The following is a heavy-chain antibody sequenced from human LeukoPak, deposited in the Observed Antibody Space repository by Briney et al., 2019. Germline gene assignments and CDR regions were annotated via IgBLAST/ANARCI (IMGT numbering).Heavy chain of an antibody. CDR3: ARGPSGYHNT. J-gene: IGHJ4*02. Sequence: GGSLRLSCAASGFTFSSHWMSWVRQAPGKGLEWVANIKKDGSEKYYVDAVKGRFTISRDNARTSLYLQMNSLRAEDTAVYYCARGPSGYHNTGGQGTLVTVSS. D-gene: IGHD5-12*01. CDR2: IKKDGSEK. V-gene: IGHV3-7*01. CDR1: GFTFSSHW.